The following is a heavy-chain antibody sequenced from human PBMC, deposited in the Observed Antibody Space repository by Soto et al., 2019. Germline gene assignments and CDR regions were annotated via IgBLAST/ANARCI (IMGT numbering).Heavy chain of an antibody. D-gene: IGHD3-10*01. CDR3: ARGYYGSGSYNWFDP. J-gene: IGHJ5*02. CDR1: GGSISSYY. Sequence: LSLTCTVSGGSISSYYWSWIRQPPGKGLEWIGYIYYSGSTNYNPSLKSRVTISVDTSKNQFSLKLSSVTAADTAVYHCARGYYGSGSYNWFDPWGQGTLVTVSS. V-gene: IGHV4-59*01. CDR2: IYYSGST.